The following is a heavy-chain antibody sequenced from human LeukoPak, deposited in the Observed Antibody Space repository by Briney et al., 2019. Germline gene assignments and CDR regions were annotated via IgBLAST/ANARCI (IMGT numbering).Heavy chain of an antibody. CDR3: AGVDYYDSSGPIY. CDR2: IIPILGIA. J-gene: IGHJ4*02. CDR1: GGTFSSYA. V-gene: IGHV1-69*04. D-gene: IGHD3-22*01. Sequence: SVKVSCKASGGTFSSYAISWVRQAPGQGLEWMGRIIPILGIANYAQKFQGRVTITADKSTSTAYMELSSLRSEGTAVYYCAGVDYYDSSGPIYWGQGTLVTVSS.